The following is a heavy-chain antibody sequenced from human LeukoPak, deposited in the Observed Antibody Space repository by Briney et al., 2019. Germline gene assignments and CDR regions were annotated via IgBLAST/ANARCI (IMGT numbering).Heavy chain of an antibody. CDR1: GFPFSDYY. CDR2: ITSSGSTI. Sequence: GGALRLSCAAPGFPFSDYYMSWIRQAPGLGVEWVSYITSSGSTIYYADSVKGRVTISRDNAKNSLYLQMNSLRAEDTAIYYCARANYDSRAYTYYFDSWGQGTLVTVSS. D-gene: IGHD3-22*01. J-gene: IGHJ4*02. V-gene: IGHV3-11*04. CDR3: ARANYDSRAYTYYFDS.